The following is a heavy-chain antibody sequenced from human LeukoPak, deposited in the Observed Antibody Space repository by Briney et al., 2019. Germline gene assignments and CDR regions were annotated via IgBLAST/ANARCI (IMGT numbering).Heavy chain of an antibody. V-gene: IGHV3-23*01. D-gene: IGHD6-6*01. J-gene: IGHJ4*02. CDR3: ARHRSSWLIDY. Sequence: GGSLRLFCAASGFTFNSYAMSWVRQAPWERLQWVSGISDSGGNTYYADSVRGRFTISRDNSKNALYLQMNSLRAEDTAVYYCARHRSSWLIDYWGQGTLVTVSS. CDR1: GFTFNSYA. CDR2: ISDSGGNT.